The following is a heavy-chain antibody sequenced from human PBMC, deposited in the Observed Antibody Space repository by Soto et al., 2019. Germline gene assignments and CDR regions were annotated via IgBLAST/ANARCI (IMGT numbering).Heavy chain of an antibody. Sequence: GGSLRLSCAASGFTFGNYAMNWVRQAPGKGLEWISSISDPGTSTYYANSVKGRFSMSRDNSKNTLFLQMNRLRADDTAVYFCAKSLVTPSDAFDLWGRGTLVTVS. CDR2: ISDPGTST. J-gene: IGHJ3*01. CDR1: GFTFGNYA. D-gene: IGHD2-21*02. V-gene: IGHV3-23*01. CDR3: AKSLVTPSDAFDL.